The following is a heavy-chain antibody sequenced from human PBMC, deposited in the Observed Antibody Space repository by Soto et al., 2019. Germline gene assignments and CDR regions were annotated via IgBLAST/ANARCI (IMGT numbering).Heavy chain of an antibody. V-gene: IGHV4-39*01. CDR3: ARHTRNQFDP. CDR1: GDSMTSSSYY. CDR2: IYYSERASYNSGST. J-gene: IGHJ5*02. Sequence: SETLSLTCTVSGDSMTSSSYYWGWIRQPPGKGLEWIGSIYYSERASYNSGSTYYSPSLKSRVTISGDTSKSQFSLKLSSVTAADTAVYYCARHTRNQFDPWGQGTLVTVSS.